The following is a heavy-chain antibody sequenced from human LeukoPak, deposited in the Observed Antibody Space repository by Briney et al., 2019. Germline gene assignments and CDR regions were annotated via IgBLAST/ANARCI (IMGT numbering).Heavy chain of an antibody. CDR1: GGSISSGDYY. CDR3: ARGGSGYDSFYYYGMDV. CDR2: IYHSGST. J-gene: IGHJ6*02. V-gene: IGHV4-30-4*01. D-gene: IGHD5-12*01. Sequence: PSQTLSLTCTVSGGSISSGDYYWSWIRQPPGKGLEWIGYIYHSGSTYYNPSLKSRVSISIDTSKNQFSLKLSSVTAADTAVYYCARGGSGYDSFYYYGMDVWGQGTTVTVSS.